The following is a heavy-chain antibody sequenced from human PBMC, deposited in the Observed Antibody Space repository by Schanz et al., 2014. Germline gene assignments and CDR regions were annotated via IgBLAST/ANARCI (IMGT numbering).Heavy chain of an antibody. Sequence: EVRLVESGGGLAQPGGSLRLSCAASGFTFSSYDMHWVRQVTGKGLEWVSSIGTPGDTYYPASVKGRFTISRENAKDSLYLQMNSLRAGDTAMYCCARGRYDTSGYYYYSMDLWGQGTTVTVSS. CDR2: IGTPGDT. D-gene: IGHD3-22*01. CDR1: GFTFSSYD. J-gene: IGHJ6*02. V-gene: IGHV3-13*01. CDR3: ARGRYDTSGYYYYSMDL.